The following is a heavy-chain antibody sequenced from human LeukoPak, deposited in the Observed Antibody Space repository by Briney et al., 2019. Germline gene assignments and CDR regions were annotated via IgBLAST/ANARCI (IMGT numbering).Heavy chain of an antibody. Sequence: PSETLSLTCTVSDGSISSYYWSWIRQPPGKGLEWIGYIHSSGSTHYNPSLRSRVVTSLDMSKNQFSLKLSSVTAADTAVYYCARLGSYSDCWGQGTLVTVSS. V-gene: IGHV4-4*09. CDR3: ARLGSYSDC. CDR1: DGSISSYY. D-gene: IGHD1-26*01. J-gene: IGHJ4*02. CDR2: IHSSGST.